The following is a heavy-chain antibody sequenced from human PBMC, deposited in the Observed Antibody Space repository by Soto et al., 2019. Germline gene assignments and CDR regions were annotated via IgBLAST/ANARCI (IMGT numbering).Heavy chain of an antibody. CDR2: IVVGSGDT. V-gene: IGHV1-58*01. Sequence: SVKVSCKTSGFLFSSSAVHWVRQSRGQHLEWIGWIVVGSGDTNYAHSFQDRVTITRDMSTNTAYMKLSSLRSEDTAIYYCAPTRLSGFAIWGQGTMVTVSS. J-gene: IGHJ3*02. CDR1: GFLFSSSA. D-gene: IGHD5-12*01. CDR3: APTRLSGFAI.